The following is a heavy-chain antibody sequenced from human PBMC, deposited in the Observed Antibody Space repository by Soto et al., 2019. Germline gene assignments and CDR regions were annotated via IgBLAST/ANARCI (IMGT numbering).Heavy chain of an antibody. D-gene: IGHD3-10*01. J-gene: IGHJ6*02. CDR1: GFTFDNYA. V-gene: IGHV3-74*01. CDR2: INSDGSST. Sequence: GGSLRLSCAASGFTFDNYAMHWVRQAPGKGLEWVSGINSDGSSTSYADSVKGRFTISRDNAKNTLYLQMNSLRAEDTAVYYCASGMVRGVKGKKTTDYYGMDVWGQGTTVTVSS. CDR3: ASGMVRGVKGKKTTDYYGMDV.